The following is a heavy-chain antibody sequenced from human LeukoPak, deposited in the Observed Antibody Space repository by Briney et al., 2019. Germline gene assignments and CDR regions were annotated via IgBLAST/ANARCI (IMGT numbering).Heavy chain of an antibody. V-gene: IGHV4-59*08. CDR1: GGAISGYY. CDR2: IDYSGDT. J-gene: IGHJ4*02. D-gene: IGHD1-14*01. Sequence: PSETLSLTCTVSGGAISGYYWSWIRQPPGKALEWIAYIDYSGDTNSNPSLKSRVTISVDTSKNQFSLKLSSVTAADTAVYYCARLQGYNRHLDYWGQGTLVTVSS. CDR3: ARLQGYNRHLDY.